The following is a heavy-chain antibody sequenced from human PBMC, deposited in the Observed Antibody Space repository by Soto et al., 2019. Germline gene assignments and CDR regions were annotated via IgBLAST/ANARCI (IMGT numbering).Heavy chain of an antibody. CDR2: IRIKGDSDAT. Sequence: EVQLVESGGGLVQPGGSLKLSCAASGLSFSGSAMHWVRQASGKGLEWVGRIRIKGDSDATAYAASVKGRFIISRVDSENMAYLQMNSLNTEDTAVYYCTTGPTYAIFTDHYYGMDVWGQGTTVTVSS. CDR3: TTGPTYAIFTDHYYGMDV. D-gene: IGHD3-9*01. V-gene: IGHV3-73*02. CDR1: GLSFSGSA. J-gene: IGHJ6*02.